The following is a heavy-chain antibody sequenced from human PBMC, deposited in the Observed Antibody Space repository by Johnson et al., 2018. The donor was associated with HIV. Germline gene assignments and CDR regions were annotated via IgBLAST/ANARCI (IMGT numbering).Heavy chain of an antibody. CDR2: IAATGDT. Sequence: VQLVESGGGLVQPGGSLRLSCAASGFTFSNYDMHWVRQTAGRRLEWVSGIAATGDTYYPGSVKGRFTISRDNSKNTLYLQMNSLRAEDTALYYCAKDMRYSGRNGAFDIWGQGTMVTVSS. CDR1: GFTFSNYD. CDR3: AKDMRYSGRNGAFDI. J-gene: IGHJ3*02. V-gene: IGHV3-13*01. D-gene: IGHD1-26*01.